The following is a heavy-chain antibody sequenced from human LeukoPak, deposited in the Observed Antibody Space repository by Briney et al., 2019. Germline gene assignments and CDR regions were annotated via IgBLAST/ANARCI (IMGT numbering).Heavy chain of an antibody. Sequence: SETLSLTCTVSGGSVGSGSYYWSWIRQSPGQGLEWIGNVYYSGSAYYNPSLKSRVTMSVDTSKNQFSLKLSSVTAADTAVYYCARKPIINNAWYYFDCWGQRILVAVSS. V-gene: IGHV4-39*07. J-gene: IGHJ4*02. CDR2: VYYSGSA. CDR1: GGSVGSGSYY. CDR3: ARKPIINNAWYYFDC. D-gene: IGHD1/OR15-1a*01.